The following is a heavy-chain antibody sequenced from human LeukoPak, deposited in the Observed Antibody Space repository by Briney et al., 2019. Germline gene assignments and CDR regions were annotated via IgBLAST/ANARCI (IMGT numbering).Heavy chain of an antibody. Sequence: ASVKVSCKASGYTFTSYYMHWVRQAPGQGLEWMGWINPNSGGTNYAQKFQGRVTMTRDTSISTAYMELSRLRSDDTAVYYCARGGPGIAVAGFDYWGQGTLVTVSS. CDR2: INPNSGGT. V-gene: IGHV1-2*02. CDR1: GYTFTSYY. D-gene: IGHD6-19*01. J-gene: IGHJ4*02. CDR3: ARGGPGIAVAGFDY.